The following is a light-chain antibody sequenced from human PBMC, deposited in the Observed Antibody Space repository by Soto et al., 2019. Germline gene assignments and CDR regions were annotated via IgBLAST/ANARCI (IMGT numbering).Light chain of an antibody. V-gene: IGKV1-9*01. CDR2: AAS. J-gene: IGKJ4*01. Sequence: DIQLTQSQSFLSASVGDRVTITCRASQGINSYFTWYQQKPGRAPKLLIYAASTLQSGVPSRFSGSGSGTEVALSISSLQPEDFGSYYCQQLNSYPLTCGGGTKVEI. CDR3: QQLNSYPLT. CDR1: QGINSY.